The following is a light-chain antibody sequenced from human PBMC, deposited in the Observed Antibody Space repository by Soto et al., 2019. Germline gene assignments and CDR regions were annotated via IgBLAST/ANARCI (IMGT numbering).Light chain of an antibody. Sequence: IRWTQSPSSLSASVGDRVTITCRASQGIDTSLAWYQQKPGKAPKLLIYAASNFQSGVPSRFSGSGSGTEFTLTISSLQPDDFATYYCQHYNSYSEAFCQGTNVGIK. CDR3: QHYNSYSEA. CDR2: AAS. CDR1: QGIDTS. V-gene: IGKV1-9*01. J-gene: IGKJ1*01.